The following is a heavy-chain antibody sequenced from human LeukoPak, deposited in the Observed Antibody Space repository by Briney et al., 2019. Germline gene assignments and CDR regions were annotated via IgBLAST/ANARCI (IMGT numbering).Heavy chain of an antibody. D-gene: IGHD4-4*01. V-gene: IGHV4-59*08. J-gene: IGHJ6*02. CDR3: ARSSYSNYYYYGMDV. CDR2: IYYSGST. Sequence: KPSETLSLTCTVSGGSISSYYWSWTRQPPGKGLEWIGYIYYSGSTDYNPSLKSRVTISVDTSKNQFSLKLSSVTAADTAVYYCARSSYSNYYYYGMDVWGQGTTVTVSS. CDR1: GGSISSYY.